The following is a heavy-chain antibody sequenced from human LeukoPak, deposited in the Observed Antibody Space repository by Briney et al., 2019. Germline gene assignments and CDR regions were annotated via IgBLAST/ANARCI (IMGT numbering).Heavy chain of an antibody. Sequence: ASVKVSCKASGYTFTGYYMHWVRQAPGQGLDWMGWINPNSGGTNYAQKFQGRVTMTSDTPISTAYMVLSRLRSDETAVYCCARGADFWGGDWTYGMDVWGQGTTVTVSS. D-gene: IGHD3-3*01. CDR2: INPNSGGT. CDR1: GYTFTGYY. J-gene: IGHJ6*02. V-gene: IGHV1-2*02. CDR3: ARGADFWGGDWTYGMDV.